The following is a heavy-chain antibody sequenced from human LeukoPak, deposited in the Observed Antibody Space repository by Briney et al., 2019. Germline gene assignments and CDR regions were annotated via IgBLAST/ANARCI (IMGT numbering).Heavy chain of an antibody. Sequence: VASVKVSCKASGYTFTGYYIHWVRQAPGQGPEWMGWINANTGDTDSAQKFQGRVTMTRDTSISTGYMELSRLGSDGTAVYYCARSDVRASIVHSHTFFDPWGQGTLVTVSS. CDR1: GYTFTGYY. V-gene: IGHV1-2*02. D-gene: IGHD2-2*02. CDR2: INANTGDT. CDR3: ARSDVRASIVHSHTFFDP. J-gene: IGHJ5*02.